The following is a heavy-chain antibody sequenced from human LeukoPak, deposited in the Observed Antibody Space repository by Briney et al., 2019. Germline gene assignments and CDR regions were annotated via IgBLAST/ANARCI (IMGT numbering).Heavy chain of an antibody. CDR1: GYTFTSYD. D-gene: IGHD5-24*01. J-gene: IGHJ4*02. CDR3: ARRNTIMVAGLDY. V-gene: IGHV1-8*01. Sequence: GASVKVSCKASGYTFTSYDFNWVRQATGQGLEWMGWMNPNSGNTGYAQKFQGRVTMTRNTSISTAFMELSSLRSEDTAVYYCARRNTIMVAGLDYWGQGTLVTVSS. CDR2: MNPNSGNT.